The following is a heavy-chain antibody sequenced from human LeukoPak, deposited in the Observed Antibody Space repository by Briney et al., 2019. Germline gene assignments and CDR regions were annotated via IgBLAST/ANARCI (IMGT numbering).Heavy chain of an antibody. CDR2: INPNSGGT. CDR3: ARGVYFGGIYRPYDY. V-gene: IGHV1-2*06. Sequence: ASVKVSCKASGYTFTGYYMHWVRQAPGQGLEWMGRINPNSGGTNYAQKFQGRVTMTRNTSISTAYMELSRLRSDDTAVYYCARGVYFGGIYRPYDYWGQGTLVTASS. J-gene: IGHJ4*02. D-gene: IGHD3-16*02. CDR1: GYTFTGYY.